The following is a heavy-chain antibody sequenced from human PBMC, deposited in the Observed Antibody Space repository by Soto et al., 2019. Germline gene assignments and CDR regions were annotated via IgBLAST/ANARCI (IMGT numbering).Heavy chain of an antibody. V-gene: IGHV1-46*01. CDR3: ARDRGYSYSYGMDV. J-gene: IGHJ6*02. CDR2: INPSGGST. Sequence: ASVKVSCKASGYTFTNYYIHWVRQAPGQGLEWMGIINPSGGSTKFSQKFQGRVTITRDTSASTSYMELSSLRSEDTAVYYCARDRGYSYSYGMDVWGQGTTVTVSS. CDR1: GYTFTNYY. D-gene: IGHD5-18*01.